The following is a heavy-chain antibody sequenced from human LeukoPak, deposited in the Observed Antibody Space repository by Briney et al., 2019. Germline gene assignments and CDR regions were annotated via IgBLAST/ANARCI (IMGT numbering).Heavy chain of an antibody. CDR3: AKGRGTTVTSAANY. V-gene: IGHV3-23*01. D-gene: IGHD4-17*01. J-gene: IGHJ4*02. CDR1: GFTPTSTY. CDR2: ISGSNDNT. Sequence: GRSLCPSCALSGFTPTSTYTSWVRQAPGEGLEWVSSISGSNDNTYYADSVTDRFTISRDNSKNTLSLQMNSLRAEDTAVYYCAKGRGTTVTSAANYWGQGTLVTVSS.